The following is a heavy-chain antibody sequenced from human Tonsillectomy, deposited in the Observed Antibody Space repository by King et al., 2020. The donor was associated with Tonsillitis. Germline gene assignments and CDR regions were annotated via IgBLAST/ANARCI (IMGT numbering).Heavy chain of an antibody. J-gene: IGHJ5*02. D-gene: IGHD6-19*01. CDR3: ARTYSSGWYRWFDP. CDR1: GGSIGSYY. CDR2: IYYSGST. V-gene: IGHV4-59*08. Sequence: QLQESGPGLVKPSETLSLTCTVSGGSIGSYYWSWIRQPPGKGLEWIGYIYYSGSTNYNPSLKSRVTISVDTSKNQFSLKLSSVTAADTAVYYFARTYSSGWYRWFDPWGQGTLVTVCS.